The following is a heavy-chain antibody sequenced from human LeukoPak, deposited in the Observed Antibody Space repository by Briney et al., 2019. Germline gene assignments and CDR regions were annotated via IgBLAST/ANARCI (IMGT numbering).Heavy chain of an antibody. CDR2: IKHDGSEK. Sequence: GGSLRLSCAASGFTFNNYWMNWVRQAPGKGLEWVTNIKHDGSEKYYVDSVKGRFTISRDNARKSVYLQMNSLRAEDTALYYCARGRGLEYWGQGTLVTVSS. CDR1: GFTFNNYW. J-gene: IGHJ4*02. V-gene: IGHV3-7*01. CDR3: ARGRGLEY.